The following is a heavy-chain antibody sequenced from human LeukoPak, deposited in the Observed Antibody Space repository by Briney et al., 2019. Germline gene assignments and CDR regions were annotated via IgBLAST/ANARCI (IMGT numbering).Heavy chain of an antibody. D-gene: IGHD3-10*01. Sequence: SQTLSLTCAISGDSVSSHTAAWYWIRQSPSRGLEWLGRTYYRSRWYYEYAVSVRSRITINADTSKNHFSLQLNSVTPDDTAVYYCARDPSGDQGLDSWGQGTLFTVSS. V-gene: IGHV6-1*01. CDR2: TYYRSRWYY. J-gene: IGHJ4*02. CDR3: ARDPSGDQGLDS. CDR1: GDSVSSHTAA.